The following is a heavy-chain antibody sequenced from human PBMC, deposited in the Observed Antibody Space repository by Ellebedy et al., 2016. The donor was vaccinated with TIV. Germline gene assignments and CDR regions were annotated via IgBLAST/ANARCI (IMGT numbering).Heavy chain of an antibody. Sequence: SETLSLTCAVYGGSFSGYYWSWIRQPPGKGLEWIGEINHSGSTNYNTSLKSRVTVSVDTSKNQFSLKLSSVTAADTAVYYCARGRYYGSGSYYNVGRFDPWGQGTLVTVSS. V-gene: IGHV4-34*01. D-gene: IGHD3-10*01. CDR1: GGSFSGYY. J-gene: IGHJ5*02. CDR3: ARGRYYGSGSYYNVGRFDP. CDR2: INHSGST.